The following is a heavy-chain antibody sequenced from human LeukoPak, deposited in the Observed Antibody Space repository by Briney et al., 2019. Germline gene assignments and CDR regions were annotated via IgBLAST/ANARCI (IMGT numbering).Heavy chain of an antibody. Sequence: SETLSLTCTVSGGSVRGYYWTWIRQAPGKGLEFVAYIYYSGGTNYNPSLKSRVSTSLDTSTNQFSLSLTSVTATDTATYYCARLVQKASGLYDYYYFMDVWGSGTPVTVSS. CDR2: IYYSGGT. CDR1: GGSVRGYY. D-gene: IGHD5/OR15-5a*01. J-gene: IGHJ6*04. CDR3: ARLVQKASGLYDYYYFMDV. V-gene: IGHV4-59*08.